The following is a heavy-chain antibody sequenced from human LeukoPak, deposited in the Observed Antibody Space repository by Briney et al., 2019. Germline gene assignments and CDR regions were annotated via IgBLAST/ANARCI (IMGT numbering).Heavy chain of an antibody. CDR2: INPNSGGT. Sequence: ASVKVSCKASGYTFTGYCMHWVRQAPGQGLEWMGWINPNSGGTNYAQKFRGRVTMTRDTSISTAYMELSRLRSDDTAVYYCARVGPGIAAAFGYWGQGTLVTVSS. V-gene: IGHV1-2*02. CDR3: ARVGPGIAAAFGY. J-gene: IGHJ4*02. CDR1: GYTFTGYC. D-gene: IGHD6-13*01.